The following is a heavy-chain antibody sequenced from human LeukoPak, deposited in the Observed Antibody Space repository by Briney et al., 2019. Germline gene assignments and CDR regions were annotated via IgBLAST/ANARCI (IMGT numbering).Heavy chain of an antibody. Sequence: SETLSLTCAVYGGSFSGYYWSWIRQPPGKGLEWIGEINHSGSTNYNPSLKSRVTISVDTSKNQFSLKLSSVTAADTAVYYCPRAYCISTSCPPWGQGTRVTVSS. D-gene: IGHD2-2*01. V-gene: IGHV4-34*01. CDR2: INHSGST. J-gene: IGHJ5*02. CDR1: GGSFSGYY. CDR3: PRAYCISTSCPP.